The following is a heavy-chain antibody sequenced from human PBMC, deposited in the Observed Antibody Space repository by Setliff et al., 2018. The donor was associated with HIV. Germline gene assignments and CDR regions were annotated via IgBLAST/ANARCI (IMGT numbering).Heavy chain of an antibody. D-gene: IGHD3-3*01. J-gene: IGHJ4*02. Sequence: ASVKVSCKAFGYTFTSYALNWVRQAPGQGLEWMGWINTYTANPMYAQGFTGRFVFSLDTSVSTAYLQISSLKAEDTAVYFCARDLKRPNSNFWGGYPIPFDSWGQGTLVTVSS. CDR3: ARDLKRPNSNFWGGYPIPFDS. V-gene: IGHV7-4-1*02. CDR1: GYTFTSYA. CDR2: INTYTANP.